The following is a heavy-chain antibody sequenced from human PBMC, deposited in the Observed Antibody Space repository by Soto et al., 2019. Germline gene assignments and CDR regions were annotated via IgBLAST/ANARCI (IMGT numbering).Heavy chain of an antibody. Sequence: EVQLLESGGGLVQPGGSRGLSCEASGFTFSSYGMGGVRQAPGKGLEWFSGISGSGGSTYYADSVKGRFTISRDNSKNTLYLQMISLRAQDTAVYYCARADRTGSGWYSNYYSVMDVWGQGTTVTVPS. CDR1: GFTFSSYG. J-gene: IGHJ6*02. V-gene: IGHV3-23*01. CDR2: ISGSGGST. CDR3: ARADRTGSGWYSNYYSVMDV. D-gene: IGHD6-19*01.